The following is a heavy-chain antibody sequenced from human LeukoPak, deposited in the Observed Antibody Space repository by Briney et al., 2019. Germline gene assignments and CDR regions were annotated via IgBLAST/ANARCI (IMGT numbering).Heavy chain of an antibody. CDR2: IYYSGST. CDR3: ASGYSYDLFDY. V-gene: IGHV4-59*12. J-gene: IGHJ4*02. D-gene: IGHD5-18*01. CDR1: DDSITIYY. Sequence: SETLSLTCSVSDDSITIYYWTWIRQPPGKGLEWIGYIYYSGSTNYNPSLKSRVTISVDTSKNQFSLKLSSVTAADTAVYYCASGYSYDLFDYWGQGTLVTVSS.